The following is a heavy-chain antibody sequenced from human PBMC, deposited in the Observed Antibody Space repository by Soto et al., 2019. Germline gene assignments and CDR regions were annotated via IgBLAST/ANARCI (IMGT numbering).Heavy chain of an antibody. Sequence: QVQLQESGPGLVRPSPTRSLTCTVSGGSISSGGHYWSWIRKHPGKGLEWIGYIYYSGSTYYNPSLRSRVTISVDTSKNQFSLKLSSLTPADTAAFYCARVRRVPIFGVVLSPTSGDSWGQGALVPLYS. CDR2: IYYSGST. V-gene: IGHV4-31*03. CDR3: ARVRRVPIFGVVLSPTSGDS. CDR1: GGSISSGGHY. J-gene: IGHJ4*02. D-gene: IGHD3-3*01.